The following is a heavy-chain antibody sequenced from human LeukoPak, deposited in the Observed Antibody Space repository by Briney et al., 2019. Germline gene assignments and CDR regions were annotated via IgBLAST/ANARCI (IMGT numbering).Heavy chain of an antibody. CDR1: GSSITSDYF. V-gene: IGHV4-38-2*01. CDR3: ARNVTAGFFDY. Sequence: SETLSLTCAVSGSSITSDYFWGWIRQPPGKGLEWIATIYYGWGMYFNPSLKSRVTVSRDASKNQFSLKMTSLTAADTAIYYCARNVTAGFFDYWGQGIMVTVPS. D-gene: IGHD1-1*01. J-gene: IGHJ4*02. CDR2: IYYGWGM.